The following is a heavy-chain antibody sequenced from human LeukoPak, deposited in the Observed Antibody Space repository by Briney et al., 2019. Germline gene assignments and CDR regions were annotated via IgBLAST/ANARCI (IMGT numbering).Heavy chain of an antibody. CDR1: DDSINNNY. Sequence: SETLSLTCTVSDDSINNNYWSWIRQPPGKELECIGYIHYSGSTNYNPSLKSRVTISIDTSKNQFSLKLNSVTAADTAVYYCARRGLNRQNFDYWGQGTLVTVSS. V-gene: IGHV4-59*08. D-gene: IGHD3-16*01. CDR2: IHYSGST. J-gene: IGHJ4*02. CDR3: ARRGLNRQNFDY.